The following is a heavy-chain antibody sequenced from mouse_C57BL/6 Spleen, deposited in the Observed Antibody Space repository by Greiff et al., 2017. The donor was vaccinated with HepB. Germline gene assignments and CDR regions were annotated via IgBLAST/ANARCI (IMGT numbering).Heavy chain of an antibody. D-gene: IGHD1-1*01. CDR2: INPSNGGT. J-gene: IGHJ4*01. V-gene: IGHV1-53*01. Sequence: QVHVKQPGTELVKPGASVKLSCKASGYTFTSYWMHWVKQRPGQGLEWIGNINPSNGGTNYNEKFKSKATLTVDKSSSTAYMQLSSLTSEDSAVYYCARWGSKGAMDYWGQGTSVTVSS. CDR3: ARWGSKGAMDY. CDR1: GYTFTSYW.